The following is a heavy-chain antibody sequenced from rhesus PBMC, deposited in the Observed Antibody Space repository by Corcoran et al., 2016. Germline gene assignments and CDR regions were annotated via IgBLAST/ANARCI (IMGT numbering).Heavy chain of an antibody. V-gene: IGHV4S9*01. Sequence: QVQLQESGPGLVKPSEPLSLPCAFSGGSISDNYSWNWIRQPPGKGLEWIGKIYGGSGNTYYNPSLKSRVSISKDTSKNQFSLKVSSVTAADTAVFYCARVGISAGHQGDLWGQGLLVTVSA. CDR1: GGSISDNYS. J-gene: IGHJ4*01. CDR2: IYGGSGNT. CDR3: ARVGISAGHQGDL. D-gene: IGHD6-13*01.